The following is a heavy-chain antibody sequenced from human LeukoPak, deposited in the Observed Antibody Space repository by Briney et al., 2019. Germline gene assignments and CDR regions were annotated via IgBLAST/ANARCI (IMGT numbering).Heavy chain of an antibody. CDR3: AKTGGGSSTGFDY. D-gene: IGHD2-15*01. CDR2: ISGSGGST. Sequence: GGSLRLSCVASGFTFSSYAMSWVRQAPGKGLEWVSAISGSGGSTYYADSVKGRFTISRDNSKNTLYLQMNSLRAEDTAVYYCAKTGGGSSTGFDYWGQGTLVTVSS. J-gene: IGHJ4*02. CDR1: GFTFSSYA. V-gene: IGHV3-23*01.